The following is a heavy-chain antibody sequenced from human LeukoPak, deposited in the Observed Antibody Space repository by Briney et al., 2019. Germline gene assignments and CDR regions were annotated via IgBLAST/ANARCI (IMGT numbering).Heavy chain of an antibody. V-gene: IGHV3-33*06. CDR3: AKGEPYYYDSSSPRSGYFDY. CDR1: GFTFSRYG. CDR2: IWYDGSNK. D-gene: IGHD3-22*01. Sequence: PGRSLRLSCAASGFTFSRYGMHWVRQAPGKGLEWVAVIWYDGSNKYYADSVKGRFTISRDNSKNTLYLQMNSQRAEDTAVYYCAKGEPYYYDSSSPRSGYFDYRGQGTLVTVSS. J-gene: IGHJ4*02.